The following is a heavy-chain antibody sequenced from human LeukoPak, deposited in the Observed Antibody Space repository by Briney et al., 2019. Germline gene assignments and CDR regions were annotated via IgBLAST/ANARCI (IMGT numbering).Heavy chain of an antibody. V-gene: IGHV4-38-2*02. Sequence: SETLSLTCTVSGYSISSRYYWGWVRQPPGKGPEWIGSIYHSGSTSYNPSLKSRVTIPVDTSKNQFSLKLSSVTAADTAVYYCAREGAHTTLDYWGQGTLVTVSS. D-gene: IGHD1-14*01. CDR1: GYSISSRYY. J-gene: IGHJ4*02. CDR2: IYHSGST. CDR3: AREGAHTTLDY.